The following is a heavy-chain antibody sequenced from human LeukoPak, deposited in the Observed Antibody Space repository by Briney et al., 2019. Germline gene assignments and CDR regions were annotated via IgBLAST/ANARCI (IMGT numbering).Heavy chain of an antibody. V-gene: IGHV2-70*04. D-gene: IGHD4-17*01. CDR3: ARIPTYGDYAYFDY. Sequence: SGPTLVNPTQTLTLTCTFSGFSLSTSGMRVSWIRQPPGKALEWLARIDWDDDKFYNTSLKTRLTISKDTFKNQVVLTLTNMDPVDTATYYCARIPTYGDYAYFDYWGQGTLVTVSS. CDR2: IDWDDDK. J-gene: IGHJ4*02. CDR1: GFSLSTSGMR.